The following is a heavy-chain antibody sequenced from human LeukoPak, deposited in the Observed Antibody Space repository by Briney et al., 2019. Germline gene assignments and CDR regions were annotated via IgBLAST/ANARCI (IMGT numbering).Heavy chain of an antibody. Sequence: GGSLRLSCAASGFTFSSYAMSWVRQAPGKGLEWVSAISGSGGNTYYADSVKGRFTISRDNSKNTLYLQMNSLRAEDTAVYYCANIPYYYDSSGYYPFDYWGQGTLVTVSS. CDR1: GFTFSSYA. V-gene: IGHV3-23*01. CDR3: ANIPYYYDSSGYYPFDY. D-gene: IGHD3-22*01. CDR2: ISGSGGNT. J-gene: IGHJ4*02.